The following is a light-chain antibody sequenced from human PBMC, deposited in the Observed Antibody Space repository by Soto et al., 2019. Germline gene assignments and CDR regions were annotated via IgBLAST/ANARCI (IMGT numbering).Light chain of an antibody. CDR1: SSNTGSNT. V-gene: IGLV1-44*01. Sequence: QSVLTQPPSASGTPGQRVTISCSGSSSNTGSNTVNWYQQLPGTAPKLLIYRNNQRPSGVPDRFSVSKSGTSGSLAISGLQSEDEADYYCAAWDDSLNGVVFGGGTKLTVL. CDR2: RNN. CDR3: AAWDDSLNGVV. J-gene: IGLJ2*01.